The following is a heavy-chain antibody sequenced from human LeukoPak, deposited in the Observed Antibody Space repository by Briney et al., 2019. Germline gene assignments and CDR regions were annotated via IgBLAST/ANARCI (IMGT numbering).Heavy chain of an antibody. V-gene: IGHV3-21*01. J-gene: IGHJ3*02. CDR1: GFTFSSYS. Sequence: PGGSLRLSCAASGFTFSSYSMHWVRQAPGKGLEWVSSISSSSYIYYADSVKGRFTISRDNAKNSLYLQMNSLRAEDTAVYYCARDKGEEFHDAFDIWSQGTMVTVSS. CDR2: ISSSSYI. D-gene: IGHD1-26*01. CDR3: ARDKGEEFHDAFDI.